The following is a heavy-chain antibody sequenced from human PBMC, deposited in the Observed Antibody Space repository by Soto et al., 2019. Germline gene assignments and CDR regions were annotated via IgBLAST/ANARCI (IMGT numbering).Heavy chain of an antibody. V-gene: IGHV3-66*02. D-gene: IGHD6-13*01. Sequence: GGSLRLSCAASGFTVSSKYMSWVRQAPGKGLEWVLIIYSGGHTYYADSVKGRFTISRDNSKNTLHLQMNSLRAEDTAVYYCASESSSWYRVLSAAFDIWGQGTMVTVSS. J-gene: IGHJ3*02. CDR2: IYSGGHT. CDR3: ASESSSWYRVLSAAFDI. CDR1: GFTVSSKY.